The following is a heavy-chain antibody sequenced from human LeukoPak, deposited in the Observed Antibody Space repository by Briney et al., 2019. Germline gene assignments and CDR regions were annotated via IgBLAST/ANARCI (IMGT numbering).Heavy chain of an antibody. J-gene: IGHJ4*02. CDR2: ISGSGGST. V-gene: IGHV3-23*01. CDR1: GFTFSSYA. Sequence: PGGSLRLSCAASGFTFSSYAMSWVRQAPGKGLEWVSAISGSGGSTYYADSVKGRFTISRDNSKNTLYLQMNSLRAEDTAVYYCAKDPQLYSSGWYYFDYWGQGTLVTVSS. CDR3: AKDPQLYSSGWYYFDY. D-gene: IGHD6-19*01.